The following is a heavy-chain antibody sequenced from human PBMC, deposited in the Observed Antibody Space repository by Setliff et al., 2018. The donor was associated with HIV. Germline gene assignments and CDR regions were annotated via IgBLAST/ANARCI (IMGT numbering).Heavy chain of an antibody. CDR3: ALTHADAYYNFWSGFDY. V-gene: IGHV1-58*02. CDR1: GFSFISSA. D-gene: IGHD3-3*01. J-gene: IGHJ4*02. CDR2: IVVESGNT. Sequence: SVKVSCKASGFSFISSAMQWVRQARGQRLEWIGWIVVESGNTNYAQKFQGRVTITADESTSTAYMELSSLRSEDTAVYYCALTHADAYYNFWSGFDYWGQGTLVTVSS.